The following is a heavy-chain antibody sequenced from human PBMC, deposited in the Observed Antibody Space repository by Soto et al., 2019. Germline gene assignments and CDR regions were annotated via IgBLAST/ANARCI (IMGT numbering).Heavy chain of an antibody. CDR3: ARARHYYDSSGYPAYYFDY. CDR2: ISAYNGNT. V-gene: IGHV1-18*01. J-gene: IGHJ4*02. CDR1: GYTFTSYG. Sequence: QVQLVQSGAEVKKPGASVKVSCKASGYTFTSYGISWVRQAPGQGLEWMGWISAYNGNTNYAQKLQGRVTRTTDTSTSPAYMELRSLRSDDTAVYYCARARHYYDSSGYPAYYFDYWGQGTLVTVSS. D-gene: IGHD3-22*01.